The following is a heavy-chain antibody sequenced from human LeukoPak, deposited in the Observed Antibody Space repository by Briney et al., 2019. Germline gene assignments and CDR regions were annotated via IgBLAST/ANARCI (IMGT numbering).Heavy chain of an antibody. CDR2: ISGSGGST. J-gene: IGHJ5*02. CDR1: VYTFSSYG. V-gene: IGHV3-23*01. D-gene: IGHD2-2*01. CDR3: AKDPAVVPAAIEVGWFDP. Sequence: GGSLRLSCAASVYTFSSYGMSWVRQAPGKGLEWVSAISGSGGSTYYAESVKGRFTISRDNSKNTLYLQMNSLRAEDTAVYYCAKDPAVVPAAIEVGWFDPWGKGTLVTVSS.